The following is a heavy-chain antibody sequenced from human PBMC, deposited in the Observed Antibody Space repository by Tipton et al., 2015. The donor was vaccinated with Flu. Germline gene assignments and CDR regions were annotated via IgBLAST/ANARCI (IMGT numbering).Heavy chain of an antibody. J-gene: IGHJ6*02. CDR2: IYYSGST. V-gene: IGHV4-31*03. CDR3: ARGVAVYFYGMDV. CDR1: GGSISSGGYY. Sequence: TLSLTCTVSGGSISSGGYYWSWIRQHPGKGLEWIGYIYYSGSTYYNPSLKSRVTISVDTSKNQFSLKLSSVTAADTAVYYCARGVAVYFYGMDVWGQGTTVPVSS.